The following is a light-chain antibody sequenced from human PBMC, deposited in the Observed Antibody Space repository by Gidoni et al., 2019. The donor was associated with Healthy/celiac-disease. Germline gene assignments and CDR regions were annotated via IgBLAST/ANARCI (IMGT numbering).Light chain of an antibody. J-gene: IGLJ2*01. CDR2: QDS. Sequence: SYELTQPPSVSASQGQTASITCSGDKLGDKYACWYQQKPGQSPVLVIYQDSRRPSGIPERFSGSNSGNTATLTIGGTQARDGADYYWRAWDGSTVEFGEGTKLTVL. CDR3: RAWDGSTVE. CDR1: KLGDKY. V-gene: IGLV3-1*01.